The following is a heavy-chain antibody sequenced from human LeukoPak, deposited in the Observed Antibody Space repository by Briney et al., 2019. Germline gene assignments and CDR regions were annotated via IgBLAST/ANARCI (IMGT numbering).Heavy chain of an antibody. Sequence: ASVKVSCKASGYTFTNYYINWVRQAPGQGLEWLGWTNPNSGDTNYAQKFQGRVTMTRDTSISTAYMDLSSLRSDDTAVYYCARETSLAYWGQGTLVTVSS. J-gene: IGHJ4*02. V-gene: IGHV1-2*02. CDR1: GYTFTNYY. CDR3: ARETSLAY. CDR2: TNPNSGDT. D-gene: IGHD3-3*02.